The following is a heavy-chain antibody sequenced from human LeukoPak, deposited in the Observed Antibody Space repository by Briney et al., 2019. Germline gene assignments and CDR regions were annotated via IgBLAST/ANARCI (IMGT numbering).Heavy chain of an antibody. J-gene: IGHJ4*02. D-gene: IGHD3-22*01. CDR3: TTDLMSRYYDSSGYPGY. V-gene: IGHV3-15*01. CDR1: GFTFSNAW. CDR2: IKSKTDGGTT. Sequence: GGSLRLSCAASGFTFSNAWMSWVRQAPGKGLEWVGRIKSKTDGGTTDYAAPVKGRFTIPRDDSKNTLYPQMNSLKTEDTAVYYCTTDLMSRYYDSSGYPGYWGQGTLVTVSS.